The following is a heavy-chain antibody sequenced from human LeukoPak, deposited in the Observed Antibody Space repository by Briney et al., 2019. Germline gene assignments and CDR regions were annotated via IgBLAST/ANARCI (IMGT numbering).Heavy chain of an antibody. D-gene: IGHD2-2*02. Sequence: SETLSLTYTVSGGSISSYYWSWIRQPAGKGLEWIGRIYTSGSTNYNPSLKSRVTMSVDTSKNQFSLQLSSVTAADTAVYYCARAPAGIVVVPAAIRQGDWYFDLWGRGTLVTVSS. CDR2: IYTSGST. V-gene: IGHV4-4*07. J-gene: IGHJ2*01. CDR1: GGSISSYY. CDR3: ARAPAGIVVVPAAIRQGDWYFDL.